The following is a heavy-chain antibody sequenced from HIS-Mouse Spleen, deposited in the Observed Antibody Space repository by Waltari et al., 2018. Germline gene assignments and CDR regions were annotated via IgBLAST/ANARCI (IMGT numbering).Heavy chain of an antibody. V-gene: IGHV4-39*07. Sequence: QLQLQESVPGLVKPSETLSLTCTVSGGSISSSSFYWGGIRQPPGKGLEWIGSIYYSGSTYYNPSLKSRVTISVDTSKNQFSLKLSSVTAADTAVYYCAREIPYSSSWYDWYFDLWGRGTLVTVSS. CDR3: AREIPYSSSWYDWYFDL. J-gene: IGHJ2*01. CDR2: IYYSGST. CDR1: GGSISSSSFY. D-gene: IGHD6-13*01.